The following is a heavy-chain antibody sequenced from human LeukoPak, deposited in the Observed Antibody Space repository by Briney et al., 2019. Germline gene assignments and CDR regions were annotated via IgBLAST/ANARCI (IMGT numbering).Heavy chain of an antibody. D-gene: IGHD5-12*01. CDR3: ARVDSGYDFTYYYYYMDV. CDR1: GFTFSSYW. J-gene: IGHJ6*03. V-gene: IGHV3-7*04. Sequence: GGSLRLSCAASGFTFSSYWMSWVRQAPGKGLEWVAIIKQDGSEKYYVDSVKGRFTISRDNAKNSLYLQMNSLRAEDTAVYYCARVDSGYDFTYYYYYMDVWGKGTTVTVSS. CDR2: IKQDGSEK.